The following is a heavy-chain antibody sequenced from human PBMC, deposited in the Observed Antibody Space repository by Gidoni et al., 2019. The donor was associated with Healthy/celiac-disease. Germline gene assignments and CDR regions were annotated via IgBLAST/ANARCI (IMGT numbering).Heavy chain of an antibody. D-gene: IGHD3-10*01. V-gene: IGHV3-21*01. CDR2: IISRSSYI. CDR1: GFPFIRYS. J-gene: IGHJ6*02. CDR3: ARDKEDVWFGGYYYYGMDV. Sequence: EVQLVESGGGLVTPGGSLGLSCAASGFPFIRYSMNWVRQAPGNGLEWVSSIISRSSYIDDADAVKGRFTISRDNAKNSLDLQMNSLRADDTAGDYCARDKEDVWFGGYYYYGMDVWGQGTTVTVYS.